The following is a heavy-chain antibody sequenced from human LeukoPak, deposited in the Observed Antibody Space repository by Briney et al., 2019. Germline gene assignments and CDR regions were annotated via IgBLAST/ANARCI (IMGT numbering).Heavy chain of an antibody. D-gene: IGHD6-13*01. CDR2: IKQDGSEK. CDR1: GFTFSTYW. J-gene: IGHJ4*02. Sequence: GGSLRISCAASGFTFSTYWMSWVRQAPGKGLEWVANIKQDGSEKYYVDSVKGRFTISRDNAKNSLYLQMNSLRAEDTAMYYCARDSAGNDYWGQGTLVTVSS. CDR3: ARDSAGNDY. V-gene: IGHV3-7*01.